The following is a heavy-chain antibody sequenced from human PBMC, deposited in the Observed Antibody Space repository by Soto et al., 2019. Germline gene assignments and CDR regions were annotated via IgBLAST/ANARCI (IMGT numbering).Heavy chain of an antibody. CDR3: AKDRWNYYDSSGYYGDYGMDV. V-gene: IGHV3-30*18. J-gene: IGHJ6*02. D-gene: IGHD3-22*01. Sequence: PGGSLRLSCAASGFTFSSYGMHWVRQAPGKGLEWVAVISYDGSNKYYADSVKGRFTISRDNSKNTLYLQMNSLRAEDTAVYYCAKDRWNYYDSSGYYGDYGMDVWGQGTTVTVSS. CDR2: ISYDGSNK. CDR1: GFTFSSYG.